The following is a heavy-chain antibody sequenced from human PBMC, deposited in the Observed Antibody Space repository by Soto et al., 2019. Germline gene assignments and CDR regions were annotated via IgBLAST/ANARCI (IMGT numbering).Heavy chain of an antibody. Sequence: PGGSLRLSCAASGFSFSNFEMNWVRQAPGKGLEWISHITSGDASTYYADSVKGRFTISRDDAKSSLYLQMNDLRGEDTAVYYCAREGSYGYGLFDFWGQGTLVTVSS. V-gene: IGHV3-48*03. D-gene: IGHD5-12*01. J-gene: IGHJ4*02. CDR2: ITSGDAST. CDR3: AREGSYGYGLFDF. CDR1: GFSFSNFE.